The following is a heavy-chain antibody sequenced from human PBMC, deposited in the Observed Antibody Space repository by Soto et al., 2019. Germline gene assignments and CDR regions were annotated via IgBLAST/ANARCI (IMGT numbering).Heavy chain of an antibody. CDR1: GFTFSSHW. CDR3: ASGGPAGSGTYYNGF. J-gene: IGHJ4*02. D-gene: IGHD3-10*01. V-gene: IGHV3-74*01. CDR2: INSDGSIT. Sequence: PEGSLRLSCAASGFTFSSHWMHWVRQAPGNGLVWVSRINSDGSITNYADSVKGRFTISRDRAKNTLYLQMNSLRAEDTAVYYFASGGPAGSGTYYNGFWGQGTLVTVSS.